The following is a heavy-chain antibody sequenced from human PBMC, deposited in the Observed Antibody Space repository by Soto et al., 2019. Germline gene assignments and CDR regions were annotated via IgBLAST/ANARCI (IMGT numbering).Heavy chain of an antibody. J-gene: IGHJ4*02. D-gene: IGHD3-3*01. Sequence: GGSLRLSCAASGFTFSSYAMSWVRQAPGKGLEWVSAISGSGGSTYYADSVKGRFTISRDNSKNTLYLQMNSLRAEDTAVYYCAKDRVPITIFGVVIIPPDGFDYWGQGTLVTVSS. CDR3: AKDRVPITIFGVVIIPPDGFDY. CDR1: GFTFSSYA. CDR2: ISGSGGST. V-gene: IGHV3-23*01.